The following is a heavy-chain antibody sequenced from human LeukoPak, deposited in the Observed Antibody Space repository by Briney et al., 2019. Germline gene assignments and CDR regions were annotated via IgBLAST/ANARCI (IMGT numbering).Heavy chain of an antibody. D-gene: IGHD5-18*01. CDR2: INHSGST. CDR1: GGSFSGYY. V-gene: IGHV4-34*01. J-gene: IGHJ4*02. CDR3: ARHSRAMGKGTLDY. Sequence: SETLSLTCAVYGGSFSGYYWSWIRQPPGKGLEWIGEINHSGSTNYNPSLKSRVTISVDMSKNQFSLKLSSVTAADTAVYYCARHSRAMGKGTLDYWGQGTLVTVSS.